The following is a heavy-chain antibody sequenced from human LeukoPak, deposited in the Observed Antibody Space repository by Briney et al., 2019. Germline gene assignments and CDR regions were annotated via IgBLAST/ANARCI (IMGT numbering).Heavy chain of an antibody. CDR2: INEDGSEK. Sequence: GGSLRLSCAASRFTFSDYYMTWVRQAPGRGLEWVANINEDGSEKNYVDSVKGRFTISRDNAKNSVYLLLNSLTPEDTAVYYCARDLRAGGTWSYGVYFDLWGRGTLVTVSS. V-gene: IGHV3-7*01. D-gene: IGHD4-17*01. CDR1: RFTFSDYY. J-gene: IGHJ2*01. CDR3: ARDLRAGGTWSYGVYFDL.